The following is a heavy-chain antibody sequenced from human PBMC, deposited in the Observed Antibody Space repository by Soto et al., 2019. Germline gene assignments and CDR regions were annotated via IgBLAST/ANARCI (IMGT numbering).Heavy chain of an antibody. V-gene: IGHV4-30-2*01. D-gene: IGHD1-20*01. CDR2: IYYSGTT. J-gene: IGHJ6*02. CDR3: ARYKSNYYYGMDV. CDR1: GGSISSGGYS. Sequence: SETLSLTCAVSGGSISSGGYSWSWIRQPPGKGLEWIGYIYYSGTTYYNPSLKSRVTMSVDTSKNQFSLKLTSVTAVDTAVYYCARYKSNYYYGMDVWGQGTTVTVSS.